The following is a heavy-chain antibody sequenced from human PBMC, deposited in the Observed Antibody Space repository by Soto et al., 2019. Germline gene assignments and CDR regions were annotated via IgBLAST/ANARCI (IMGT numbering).Heavy chain of an antibody. CDR2: ISSSGSTI. J-gene: IGHJ3*02. V-gene: IGHV3-48*03. CDR1: GFTFSSYE. CDR3: ERDYGTWRSPDDFDI. D-gene: IGHD3-10*01. Sequence: GGSLRLSCAASGFTFSSYEMNWVRQAPGKGLEWVSYISSSGSTIYYADSVKGRFTISRDNAKNSLYLQMNRLRAEDTAVYYCERDYGTWRSPDDFDIWGQGTMVTVSS.